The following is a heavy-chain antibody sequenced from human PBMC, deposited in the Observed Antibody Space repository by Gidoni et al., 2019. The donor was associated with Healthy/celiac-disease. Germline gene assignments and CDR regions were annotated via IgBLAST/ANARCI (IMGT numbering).Heavy chain of an antibody. Sequence: EVQLVESGGGLIQPGGSLSVSCAASGVTVSSNYMSGVRQAPGKGLEGVSVIYSGGSTDSADSVKGRFTISRDNSKNTLYLQMNSLRAEDTAVYYCARWGWLVPFDYWGQGTLVTVSS. CDR2: IYSGGST. CDR1: GVTVSSNY. CDR3: ARWGWLVPFDY. V-gene: IGHV3-53*01. J-gene: IGHJ4*02. D-gene: IGHD3-16*01.